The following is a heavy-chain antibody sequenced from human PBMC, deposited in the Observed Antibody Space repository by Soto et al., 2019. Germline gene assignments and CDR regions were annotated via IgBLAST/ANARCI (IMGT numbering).Heavy chain of an antibody. Sequence: SVKVSCKASGGTFSSYAISWVRQAPGQGLEWMGGIIPIFGTANYAQKFQGRVTITADESTSTAYMELSSLRSEDTAVYYCARGYYDFWSGPVDYNWFDPWGQGTLVTVSS. D-gene: IGHD3-3*01. CDR1: GGTFSSYA. J-gene: IGHJ5*02. CDR3: ARGYYDFWSGPVDYNWFDP. CDR2: IIPIFGTA. V-gene: IGHV1-69*13.